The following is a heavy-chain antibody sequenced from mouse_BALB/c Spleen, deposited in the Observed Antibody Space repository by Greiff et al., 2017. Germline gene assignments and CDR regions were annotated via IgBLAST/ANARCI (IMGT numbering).Heavy chain of an antibody. D-gene: IGHD4-1*01. J-gene: IGHJ1*01. V-gene: IGHV3-2*02. Sequence: EVKLEESGPGLVKPSQSLSLTCTVTGYSITSDYAWNWIRQFPGNKLEWMGYISYSGSTSYNPSLKSRISITRDTSKNQFFLQLNSVTTEDTATYYCARMGRDWYFDVWGAGTTVTVSS. CDR1: GYSITSDYA. CDR2: ISYSGST. CDR3: ARMGRDWYFDV.